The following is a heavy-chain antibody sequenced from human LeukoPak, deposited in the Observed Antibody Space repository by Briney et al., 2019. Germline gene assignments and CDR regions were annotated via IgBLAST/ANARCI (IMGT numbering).Heavy chain of an antibody. CDR2: IYRGEVT. J-gene: IGHJ6*03. D-gene: IGHD6-19*01. CDR1: SFSITDKS. Sequence: GGSLRLSCSASSFSITDKSMTWVRQAPGKGLECVAIIYRGEVTAYADSVRGRFTISRDSGTNTLFLQTDNLRVDDTAVYYCARVVAAIALRDYHYVDVWGKGTTLSVS. CDR3: ARVVAAIALRDYHYVDV. V-gene: IGHV3-53*01.